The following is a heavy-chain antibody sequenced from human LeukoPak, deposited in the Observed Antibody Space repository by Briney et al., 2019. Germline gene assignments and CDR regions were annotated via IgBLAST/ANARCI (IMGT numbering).Heavy chain of an antibody. CDR2: IYTSGST. CDR1: GGSISSGSYY. V-gene: IGHV4-61*02. Sequence: SQTLSLTCTVSGGSISSGSYYWSWIRQPAGKGLEWIGRIYTSGSTNYNPSLKSRVTISVDTSKNQFSLKLSSVAAADTAVYYCARESRGPWGQGTLVTVSS. D-gene: IGHD3-16*01. CDR3: ARESRGP. J-gene: IGHJ5*02.